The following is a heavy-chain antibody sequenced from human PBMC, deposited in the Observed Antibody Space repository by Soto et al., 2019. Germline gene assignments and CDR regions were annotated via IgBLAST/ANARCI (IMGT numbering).Heavy chain of an antibody. J-gene: IGHJ4*02. CDR3: AKDLEDYDIFTGPTDY. CDR1: GFTLSSYG. D-gene: IGHD3-9*01. V-gene: IGHV3-30*18. CDR2: ISYDGSNK. Sequence: GGSLRLSCAASGFTLSSYGMHWVRQAPGKGLEWVAVISYDGSNKYYADSVKGRFTITRDNSKNTLYLQMNSLRAEDTAVYYCAKDLEDYDIFTGPTDYWGQGTLVTVSS.